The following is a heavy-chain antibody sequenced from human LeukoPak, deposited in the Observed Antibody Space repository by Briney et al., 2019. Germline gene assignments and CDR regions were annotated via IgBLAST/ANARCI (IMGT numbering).Heavy chain of an antibody. CDR1: GFTFSSYA. J-gene: IGHJ6*03. CDR3: AKYYYDSSGYYPLEYYDYMDV. CDR2: ISGSGGST. Sequence: GGSPRLSCAASGFTFSSYAMSWVRQAPGKGLEWVSAISGSGGSTYYADSVKGRFTISRDNSKNTLYLQMNSLRAEDTAVYYCAKYYYDSSGYYPLEYYDYMDVWGKGTTVTVSS. V-gene: IGHV3-23*01. D-gene: IGHD3-22*01.